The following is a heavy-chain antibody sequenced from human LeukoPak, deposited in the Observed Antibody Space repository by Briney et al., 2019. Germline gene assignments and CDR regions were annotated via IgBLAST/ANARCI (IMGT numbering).Heavy chain of an antibody. CDR1: GDSISTYY. Sequence: SETLSLTCTVSGDSISTYYWSWIRQPPGKGLEWIGYIYYSGSTNYNPSLKSRVTISVDTSKNQFSLKLSSVTAADTAVYYCARHGAEDGYPLDYWGQGTLVTVSS. CDR3: ARHGAEDGYPLDY. D-gene: IGHD6-25*01. V-gene: IGHV4-59*08. CDR2: IYYSGST. J-gene: IGHJ4*02.